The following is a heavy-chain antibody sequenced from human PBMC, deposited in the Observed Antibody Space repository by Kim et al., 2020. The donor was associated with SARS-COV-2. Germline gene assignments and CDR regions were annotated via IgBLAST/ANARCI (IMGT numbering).Heavy chain of an antibody. Sequence: GGSLRLSCAASGFTVSSNYMSWVRQAPGKGLEWVSVIYSGGSTYYAASVKGRFTISRHNSKNTLHLQMNSLRAEDTAVYYCARSIAAAGYYFDYWGQGTLVTVSS. J-gene: IGHJ4*02. V-gene: IGHV3-53*04. CDR2: IYSGGST. CDR3: ARSIAAAGYYFDY. D-gene: IGHD6-13*01. CDR1: GFTVSSNY.